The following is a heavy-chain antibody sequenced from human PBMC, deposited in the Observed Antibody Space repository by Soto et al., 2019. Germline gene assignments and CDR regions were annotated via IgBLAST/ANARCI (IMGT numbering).Heavy chain of an antibody. CDR1: GGTFSSYA. CDR2: IIPTYVTQ. Sequence: SVNVSCKTSGGTFSSYAISCVRQAPGQGLEWMGGIIPTYVTQKYAQKFQGRVKVTADEFRSTAYMELSSPRSEDTAVYYCVGGVTATTAGVYWGQGTQVTVSS. J-gene: IGHJ4*02. CDR3: VGGVTATTAGVY. D-gene: IGHD1-7*01. V-gene: IGHV1-69*13.